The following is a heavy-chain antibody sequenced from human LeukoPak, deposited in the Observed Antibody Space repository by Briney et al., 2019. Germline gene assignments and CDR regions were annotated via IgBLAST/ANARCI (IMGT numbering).Heavy chain of an antibody. D-gene: IGHD3-22*01. CDR2: IKPDGGEK. CDR3: ARGAFFYDSSGSPKPWFFDQ. V-gene: IGHV3-7*01. CDR1: GFTFSSNW. Sequence: GSLRLSCAASGFTFSSNWMSWVRQAPGKGLEWVANIKPDGGEKYYVDSVKGRFTISRDNAKNSLYLQMNSLRAEDTAVYYCARGAFFYDSSGSPKPWFFDQWGQGTLVTVSS. J-gene: IGHJ4*02.